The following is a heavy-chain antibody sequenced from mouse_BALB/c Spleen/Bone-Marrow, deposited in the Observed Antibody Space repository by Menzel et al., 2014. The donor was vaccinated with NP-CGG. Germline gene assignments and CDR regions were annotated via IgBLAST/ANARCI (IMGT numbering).Heavy chain of an antibody. CDR2: IYPSTGYT. CDR3: AGGRFAY. D-gene: IGHD1-1*02. V-gene: IGHV1-7*01. J-gene: IGHJ3*01. Sequence: VQLQQSGAELAKPGASVKMSCKASGYTFTNYWMHWVKQRPGQGPEWIGYIYPSTGYTEYNQKFKDKATLTSDKSSSTAYMQLSSLTSEDSAVYYCAGGRFAYWGQGTLVTVSA. CDR1: GYTFTNYW.